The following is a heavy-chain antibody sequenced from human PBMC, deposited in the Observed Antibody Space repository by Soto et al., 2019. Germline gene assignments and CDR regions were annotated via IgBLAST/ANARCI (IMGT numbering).Heavy chain of an antibody. CDR2: ISYDGSNK. D-gene: IGHD3-16*01. V-gene: IGHV3-30-3*01. CDR1: GFTFSSYA. CDR3: ARAGGGGWSYYYYGMDV. Sequence: GSLRLSCAASGFTFSSYAMHWVRQAPGKGLEWVAVISYDGSNKYYADSVKGRFTISRDNSKNTLYLQMNSLRAEDTAVYYCARAGGGGWSYYYYGMDVWGQGTTVTVSS. J-gene: IGHJ6*02.